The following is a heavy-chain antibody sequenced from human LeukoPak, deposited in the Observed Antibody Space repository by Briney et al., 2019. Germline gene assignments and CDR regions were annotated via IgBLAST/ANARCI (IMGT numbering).Heavy chain of an antibody. J-gene: IGHJ3*02. D-gene: IGHD2-2*02. CDR3: AKTGGYCSSTSCDNAFDI. CDR1: GFTFSSYS. CDR2: ISGSGGST. V-gene: IGHV3-23*01. Sequence: GGSLRLSCAASGFTFSSYSMSWARQAPGKGLEWVSAISGSGGSTYYADSVKGRFTISRDNSKNTLYLQMNSLRAEDTAVFYCAKTGGYCSSTSCDNAFDIWGQGTMVTVSS.